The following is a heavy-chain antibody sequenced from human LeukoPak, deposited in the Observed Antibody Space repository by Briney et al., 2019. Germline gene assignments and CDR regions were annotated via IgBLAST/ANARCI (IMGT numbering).Heavy chain of an antibody. J-gene: IGHJ4*02. V-gene: IGHV3-23*01. Sequence: GGCLRLSCAVSGFTFNSHAMCWVRQAPGKGLEWVSSIDISGGSTYYADSVKGRFTISRDNSKNTLYLQMNSLRGEDTALYFCANEVRPNDYWGQGTLVTVSS. CDR3: ANEVRPNDY. CDR1: GFTFNSHA. D-gene: IGHD4/OR15-4a*01. CDR2: IDISGGST.